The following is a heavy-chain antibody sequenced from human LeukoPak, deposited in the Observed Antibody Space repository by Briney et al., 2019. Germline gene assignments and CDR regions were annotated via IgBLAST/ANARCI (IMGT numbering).Heavy chain of an antibody. CDR2: ISGGGGT. D-gene: IGHD2-21*01. CDR1: GFTVSNNF. V-gene: IGHV3-66*01. CDR3: ARVVDSTRAFHV. J-gene: IGHJ3*01. Sequence: GGSLRLSCAATGFTVSNNFMSWVRRAPGQGLEWVSLISGGGGTYYAASVKGRFTISRGNSENSLYLQMNSLRPEDTAAYYCARVVDSTRAFHVWGQGTLVIVSS.